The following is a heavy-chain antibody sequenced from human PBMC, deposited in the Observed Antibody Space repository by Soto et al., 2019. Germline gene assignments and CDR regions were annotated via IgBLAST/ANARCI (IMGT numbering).Heavy chain of an antibody. CDR2: ISAYNGNT. V-gene: IGHV1-18*01. J-gene: IGHJ5*02. CDR3: ARDPVYDYIWGSYRPNWFDP. Sequence: GASVKVSCKASGYTFTSYGISWVRQAPGQGLEWMGWISAYNGNTNYAQKLQGRVTMTTDTSTSTAYMELRSLRSDDTAVYYCARDPVYDYIWGSYRPNWFDPWGQGTLVTVSS. CDR1: GYTFTSYG. D-gene: IGHD3-16*02.